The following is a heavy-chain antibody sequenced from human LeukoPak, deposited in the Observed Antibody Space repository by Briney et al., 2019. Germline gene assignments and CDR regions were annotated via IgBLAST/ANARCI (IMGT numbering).Heavy chain of an antibody. CDR3: ARDGRNDGVPAFDI. CDR2: INPNSGGT. V-gene: IGHV1-2*06. CDR1: GYTFTGYY. D-gene: IGHD1-1*01. J-gene: IGHJ3*02. Sequence: ASVKVSCKASGYTFTGYYMHWVRQAPGQGLERMGRINPNSGGTNYAQKFQGRVTMTRDTSISTAYMELSRLRSDDTAVYYCARDGRNDGVPAFDIWGQGTMVTVSS.